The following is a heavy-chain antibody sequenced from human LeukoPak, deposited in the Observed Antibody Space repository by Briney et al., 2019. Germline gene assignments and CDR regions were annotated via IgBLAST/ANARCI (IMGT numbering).Heavy chain of an antibody. Sequence: PSETLSLTCAVYGGSFSGYYWSWIRQPPGKGREWIGEINHSGSTNYNPSLKSRVTISVDTSKNQFTLKLSSGTAADTAVYYCARARVNYYGSGSYRWFHPWGQGPLVTVPS. V-gene: IGHV4-34*01. CDR2: INHSGST. J-gene: IGHJ5*02. D-gene: IGHD3-10*01. CDR1: GGSFSGYY. CDR3: ARARVNYYGSGSYRWFHP.